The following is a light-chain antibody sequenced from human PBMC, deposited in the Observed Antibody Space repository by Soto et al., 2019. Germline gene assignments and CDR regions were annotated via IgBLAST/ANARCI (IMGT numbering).Light chain of an antibody. CDR1: QSVRRS. V-gene: IGKV3-15*01. CDR2: DAS. CDR3: QQYNNWPLT. Sequence: EIVMTQSPATLSVSPGERATLSCRASQSVRRSLAWYQQKPGQAPRLLIYDASTGATGIPARFSGSGSGTEFTLTISSLQSEDFAFYYCQQYNNWPLTFGGGTKVDIK. J-gene: IGKJ4*01.